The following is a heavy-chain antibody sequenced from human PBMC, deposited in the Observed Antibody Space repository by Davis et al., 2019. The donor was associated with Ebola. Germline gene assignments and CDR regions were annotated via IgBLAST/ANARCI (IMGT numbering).Heavy chain of an antibody. D-gene: IGHD6-19*01. CDR2: TYYNSKWYN. Sequence: QTLSLTCAISGDSVSGSNGAWHWIRQSPSRGLEWLGRTYYNSKWYNDYAISVKSRITVNPDTSKNQFSLLLNSVTPEDTAIYYCTRGWFRSGMDVWGQGTTITVSS. V-gene: IGHV6-1*01. CDR1: GDSVSGSNGA. J-gene: IGHJ6*02. CDR3: TRGWFRSGMDV.